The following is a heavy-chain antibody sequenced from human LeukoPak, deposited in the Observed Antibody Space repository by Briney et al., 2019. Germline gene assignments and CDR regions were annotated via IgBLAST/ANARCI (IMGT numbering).Heavy chain of an antibody. CDR1: GGSISSYY. J-gene: IGHJ4*02. CDR3: ARHEAVAGTAFDY. D-gene: IGHD6-19*01. V-gene: IGHV4-59*08. CDR2: IYYSGGT. Sequence: PSETLSLTCTVSGGSISSYYWSWIRQPPGKGLEWIGYIYYSGGTNYNPSLKSRVTISVDTSKNQFSLKLSSVTAADTAVYYCARHEAVAGTAFDYWGQGTLVTVSS.